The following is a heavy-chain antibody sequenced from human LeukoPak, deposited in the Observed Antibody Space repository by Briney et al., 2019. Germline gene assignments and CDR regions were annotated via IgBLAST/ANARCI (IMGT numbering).Heavy chain of an antibody. CDR2: IRGSGGAT. J-gene: IGHJ5*02. Sequence: GSLRLSCAASGFTLSSYAVSWDRQAPGKGLEWVSAIRGSGGATYYADSVTGRFTISRVNSKNTLYEQEYSLRAEDTAVYYWAATAGSNYVKDWFDLWGQGTLVTVSS. CDR1: GFTLSSYA. D-gene: IGHD4-11*01. V-gene: IGHV3-23*01. CDR3: AATAGSNYVKDWFDL.